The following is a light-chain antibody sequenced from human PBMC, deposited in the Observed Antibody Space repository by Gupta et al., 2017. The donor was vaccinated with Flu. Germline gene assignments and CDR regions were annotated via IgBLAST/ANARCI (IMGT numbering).Light chain of an antibody. CDR2: GKN. CDR1: SLRSYY. V-gene: IGLV3-19*01. J-gene: IGLJ2*01. CDR3: NYPDSHGKQLV. Sequence: SSELTQDPAGSVALGQTVRITCQGDSLRSYYASWYQQKPGPAPVRCIAGKNNRPSGIPDRFVCSNSGKNAFLNLHWAPAEWEAYFYGNYPDSHGKQLVFGGGTKLTVL.